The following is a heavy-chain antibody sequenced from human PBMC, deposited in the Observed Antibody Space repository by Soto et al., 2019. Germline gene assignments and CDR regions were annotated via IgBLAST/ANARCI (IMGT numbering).Heavy chain of an antibody. D-gene: IGHD4-17*01. CDR1: GGSFSGYY. J-gene: IGHJ6*03. Sequence: SETLSLTCAVYGGSFSGYYWSWIRQPPGKGLEWIGEINHSGSTNYNPSLKSRVTISVDTSKNQFSLKLSSVTAADTAVYYCARARDYPRDYYYYYMDVWGKGTTVTVSS. CDR3: ARARDYPRDYYYYYMDV. V-gene: IGHV4-34*01. CDR2: INHSGST.